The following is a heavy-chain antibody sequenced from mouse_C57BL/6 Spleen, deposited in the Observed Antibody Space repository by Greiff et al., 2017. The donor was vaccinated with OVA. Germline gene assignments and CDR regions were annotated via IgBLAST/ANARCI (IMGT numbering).Heavy chain of an antibody. J-gene: IGHJ3*01. CDR1: GYTFTSYW. Sequence: QVQLQQPGAELVKPGASVKLSCKASGYTFTSYWMQWVKQRPGQGLEWIGEIDPSDSYTNYNQKFKGKATLTVDTSSSTAYMQLSSLTSEDSAVYYGASKLWAYWGQGTLVTVSA. D-gene: IGHD1-1*02. V-gene: IGHV1-50*01. CDR2: IDPSDSYT. CDR3: ASKLWAY.